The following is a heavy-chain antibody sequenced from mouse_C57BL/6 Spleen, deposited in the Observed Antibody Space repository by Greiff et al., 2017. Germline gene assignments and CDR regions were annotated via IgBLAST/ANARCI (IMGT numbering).Heavy chain of an antibody. V-gene: IGHV2-2*01. Sequence: QVQLKQSGPGLVQPSQSLSITCTVSGFSLTSYGVHWVRQSPGKGLEWLGVIWSGGSTDYNAAFISRLSISKDNSKSQVFFKMNSLQADETAIYYCARAGTTDFDYWGQGTTLTVSS. CDR2: IWSGGST. J-gene: IGHJ2*01. CDR1: GFSLTSYG. D-gene: IGHD1-1*01. CDR3: ARAGTTDFDY.